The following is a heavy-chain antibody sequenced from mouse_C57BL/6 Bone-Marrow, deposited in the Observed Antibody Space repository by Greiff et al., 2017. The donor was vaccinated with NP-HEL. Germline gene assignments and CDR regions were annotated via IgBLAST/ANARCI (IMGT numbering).Heavy chain of an antibody. CDR1: GYAFSSSW. J-gene: IGHJ4*01. Sequence: QVQLQQSGPELVKPGASVKISCKASGYAFSSSWMNWVKQRPGKGLEWIGRIYPGDGDTNYNGKFKGKATLTADKSSSTAYMQLSSLTSEDSAVYFCARRIGYSNYDAMDYWGQGTSVTVSS. D-gene: IGHD2-5*01. CDR2: IYPGDGDT. CDR3: ARRIGYSNYDAMDY. V-gene: IGHV1-82*01.